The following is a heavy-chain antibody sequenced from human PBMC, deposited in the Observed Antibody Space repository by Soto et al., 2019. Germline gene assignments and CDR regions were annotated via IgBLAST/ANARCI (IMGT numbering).Heavy chain of an antibody. CDR2: MCNSGNT. CDR3: ARGAGTAYYYGMDV. J-gene: IGHJ6*02. D-gene: IGHD1-1*01. CDR1: GGSITSGGYF. Sequence: SETLSLTCTVSGGSITSGGYFWSWIRHYPGKGLEWIGYMCNSGNTDYTPSLKSRVTISLDTSKNRFSLRLSSVTAADTAVYYCARGAGTAYYYGMDVWGPGTTVTVSS. V-gene: IGHV4-31*03.